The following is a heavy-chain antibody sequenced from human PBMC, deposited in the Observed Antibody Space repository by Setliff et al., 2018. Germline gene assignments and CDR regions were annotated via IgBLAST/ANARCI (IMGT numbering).Heavy chain of an antibody. V-gene: IGHV4-31*01. CDR3: ARCSGSYDAFDT. CDR2: IYYSGST. J-gene: IGHJ3*02. Sequence: SETLSLTCTVSGGSISSGGYYWSWIRQHPGMGLEWIGYIYYSGSTYHNPSLKTLVTISVDTSKNQFSLKLSSVTAADTAVYYCARCSGSYDAFDTWGQGTMVTV. D-gene: IGHD1-26*01. CDR1: GGSISSGGYY.